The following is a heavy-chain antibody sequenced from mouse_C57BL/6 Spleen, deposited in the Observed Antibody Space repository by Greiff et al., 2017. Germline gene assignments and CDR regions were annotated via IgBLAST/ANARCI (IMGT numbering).Heavy chain of an antibody. V-gene: IGHV1-81*01. CDR3: ARLPDYAMDY. Sequence: QVQLKQSGAELARPGASVKLSCKASGYTFTSYGISWVKQRPGQGLEWIGEIYPRSGNTYYNEKFKGKATLTADKSSSKTYMELRSLTSEDSAVYFSARLPDYAMDYWGQGTSVTVSS. CDR2: IYPRSGNT. J-gene: IGHJ4*01. CDR1: GYTFTSYG.